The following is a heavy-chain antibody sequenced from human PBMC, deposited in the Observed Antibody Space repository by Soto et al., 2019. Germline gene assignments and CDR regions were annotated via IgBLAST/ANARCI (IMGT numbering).Heavy chain of an antibody. V-gene: IGHV3-21*01. J-gene: IGHJ4*02. CDR2: ISSSSSYI. D-gene: IGHD3-3*01. CDR3: ARDWSGPTPPDY. CDR1: GFTFSSYS. Sequence: GGSLRLSCAASGFTFSSYSMNWVRQAPGKGLEWVSSISSSSSYIYYADSVKGRFTISRDNAKNSLYLQMNSLRAEDTAVYYCARDWSGPTPPDYWGQGTLVTVSS.